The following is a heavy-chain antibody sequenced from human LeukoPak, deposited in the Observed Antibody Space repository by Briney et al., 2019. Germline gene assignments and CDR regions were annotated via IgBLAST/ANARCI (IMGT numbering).Heavy chain of an antibody. D-gene: IGHD3-10*01. V-gene: IGHV4-59*01. Sequence: PSETLSLTCTVSGGSISNYYWSWIRQPPGKGLEWIGYIYYSGGTNYNPSLKSRVTISVDTSKNQFSLKLSSVTAADTAVYYCARERLTMVRGVIGYYYYGMDVWGQGTTVTVSS. J-gene: IGHJ6*02. CDR3: ARERLTMVRGVIGYYYYGMDV. CDR1: GGSISNYY. CDR2: IYYSGGT.